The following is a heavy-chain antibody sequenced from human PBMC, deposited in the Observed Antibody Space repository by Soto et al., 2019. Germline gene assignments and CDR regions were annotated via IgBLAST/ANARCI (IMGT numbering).Heavy chain of an antibody. J-gene: IGHJ3*02. CDR2: IYSGGTT. D-gene: IGHD2-21*01. V-gene: IGHV3-53*01. Sequence: GGSLRLSCAGSGFAVSSNYMSWVRQAPGKGLEWVSLIYSGGTTYYADSVKGRFTISRDNSKNTLYLQMNSLRAEDTAVYYCARASKGTIYSPKAFDIWGQGTMVTVSS. CDR1: GFAVSSNY. CDR3: ARASKGTIYSPKAFDI.